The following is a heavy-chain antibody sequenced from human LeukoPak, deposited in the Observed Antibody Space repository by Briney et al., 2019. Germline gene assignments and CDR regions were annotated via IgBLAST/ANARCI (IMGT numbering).Heavy chain of an antibody. Sequence: PVGSLRLSCAASGFTFSSYGMHWVRQAPGKGLEWVAVISYDGSNKYYADSVKGRFTISRDNSKNTLYLQMNSLRAEDTAVYYCAKDPAVVWFGSHPDYWGQGTLVTVSS. V-gene: IGHV3-30*18. J-gene: IGHJ4*02. CDR2: ISYDGSNK. CDR3: AKDPAVVWFGSHPDY. D-gene: IGHD3-10*01. CDR1: GFTFSSYG.